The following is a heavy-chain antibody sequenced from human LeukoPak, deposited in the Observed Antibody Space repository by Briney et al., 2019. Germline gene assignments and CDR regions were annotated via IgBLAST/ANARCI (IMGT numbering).Heavy chain of an antibody. CDR1: GGTFSSYA. Sequence: SVKVSCXASGGTFSSYAISWVRQAPGQGLEWMGGIIPIFGTANYAQKFQGRVTITTDESMSTAYMELSSLRSADTAVYYCARGREQWPEDWGQGTLVTVSS. J-gene: IGHJ4*02. V-gene: IGHV1-69*05. CDR2: IIPIFGTA. D-gene: IGHD6-19*01. CDR3: ARGREQWPED.